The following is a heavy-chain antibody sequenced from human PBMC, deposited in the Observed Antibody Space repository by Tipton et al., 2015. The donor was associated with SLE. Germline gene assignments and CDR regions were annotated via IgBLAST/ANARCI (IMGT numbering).Heavy chain of an antibody. CDR2: INHSGST. CDR3: AREVSSSWYPFDY. Sequence: TLSLTCAVYGGSFSGYYWSWIRQPPGKGLEWIGEINHSGSTNYNPSLKSRVTISVDTSKNQFSLKLSSVTAADTAVYYYAREVSSSWYPFDYWGQGTLVTVAS. CDR1: GGSFSGYY. D-gene: IGHD6-13*01. J-gene: IGHJ4*02. V-gene: IGHV4-34*01.